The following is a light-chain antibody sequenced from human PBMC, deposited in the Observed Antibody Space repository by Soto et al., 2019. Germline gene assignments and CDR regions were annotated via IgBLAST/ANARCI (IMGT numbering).Light chain of an antibody. J-gene: IGKJ1*01. V-gene: IGKV1-5*01. CDR3: QQYNDYWT. CDR1: QSITTW. Sequence: DIQMTHSPSTLAASVGCRFAITCRASQSITTWLALYQQKPGKAPKLLIYDASSLESGVQSRSSGSRSGTEFTLTISSLQPDDLATSYCQQYNDYWTFGQGTKVDI. CDR2: DAS.